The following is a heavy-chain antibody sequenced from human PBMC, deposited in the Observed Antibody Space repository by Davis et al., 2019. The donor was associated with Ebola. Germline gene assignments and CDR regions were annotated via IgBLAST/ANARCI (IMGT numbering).Heavy chain of an antibody. CDR2: IYYSGST. J-gene: IGHJ5*02. CDR3: ARLPVVRGLRWFDP. CDR1: GGSISSSGYY. D-gene: IGHD2-21*01. V-gene: IGHV4-39*01. Sequence: PSETLSLTCTVSGGSISSSGYYWGWIRQPPGKGLEWIGSIYYSGSTYYNPSLKSRVTISVDTSKNQFSLKLSSVTAADTAVYYCARLPVVRGLRWFDPWGQGTLVTVSS.